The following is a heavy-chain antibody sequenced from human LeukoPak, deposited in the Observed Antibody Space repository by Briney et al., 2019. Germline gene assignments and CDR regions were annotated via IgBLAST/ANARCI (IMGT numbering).Heavy chain of an antibody. Sequence: GGSLRLSCAASGFSFSSYAMSWVRQAPGKGLEWVSGISGSGGTTYYADSVKGRFTISRDNSNNTLYLQMNSLRAEDTAVYYCAKVKGVTIKNYYFDYWGQGTLVTVSS. CDR1: GFSFSSYA. CDR3: AKVKGVTIKNYYFDY. CDR2: ISGSGGTT. J-gene: IGHJ4*02. D-gene: IGHD3-3*01. V-gene: IGHV3-23*01.